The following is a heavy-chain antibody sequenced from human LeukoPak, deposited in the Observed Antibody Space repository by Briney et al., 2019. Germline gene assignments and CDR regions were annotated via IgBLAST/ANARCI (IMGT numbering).Heavy chain of an antibody. Sequence: PGVSLRLSCAASGSTFSDYYMSWIRQAPGKGLEWVSYISSSGSTIYYADSVKGRFTISRDNAKNSLYLQMNSLRAEDTAVYYCARAAMVRLLFDYWGQGTLVTVSS. J-gene: IGHJ4*02. V-gene: IGHV3-11*01. CDR1: GSTFSDYY. CDR2: ISSSGSTI. D-gene: IGHD5-18*01. CDR3: ARAAMVRLLFDY.